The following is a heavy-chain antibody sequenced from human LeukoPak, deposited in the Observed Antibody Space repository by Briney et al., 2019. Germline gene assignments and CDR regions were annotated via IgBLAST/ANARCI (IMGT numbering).Heavy chain of an antibody. V-gene: IGHV5-51*01. Sequence: GESLKISRKGSGYRFTSYWIGWVRQMPGKGLEWMGFIYPGDSDTRYSPSFQGQVTISAVKSMSTAYLQWSSLKASDTAMYYCARRRGRYSGDAFDIWGQGTMVTVSS. D-gene: IGHD1-26*01. J-gene: IGHJ3*02. CDR3: ARRRGRYSGDAFDI. CDR1: GYRFTSYW. CDR2: IYPGDSDT.